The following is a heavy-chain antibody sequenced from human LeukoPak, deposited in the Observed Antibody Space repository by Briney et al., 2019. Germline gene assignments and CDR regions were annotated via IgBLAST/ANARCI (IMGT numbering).Heavy chain of an antibody. D-gene: IGHD1-26*01. CDR1: GFTFNTYT. V-gene: IGHV3-7*01. Sequence: GGSLRLSCAASGFTFNTYTMSWVRQAPGKRLEWVANMNIDGSEKYYADSVKGRFSISRDNARNSVYLQMASLRVEDTAVYYCARDPVEWELLLDYWGQGTLVTVSS. CDR2: MNIDGSEK. CDR3: ARDPVEWELLLDY. J-gene: IGHJ4*02.